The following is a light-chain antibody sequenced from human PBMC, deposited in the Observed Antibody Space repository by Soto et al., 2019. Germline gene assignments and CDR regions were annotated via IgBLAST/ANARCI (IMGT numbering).Light chain of an antibody. CDR3: QQANSFPRLT. J-gene: IGKJ4*01. Sequence: DIQMTQSPSSVSASVGDRVTITCRASQGISSWVAWYQQKPGQAPKLLIYAASSLQSRDPSRFSGSGSGTDFNLTISSRQPADFATYYCQQANSFPRLTVAGGTSVQIK. CDR2: AAS. CDR1: QGISSW. V-gene: IGKV1-12*01.